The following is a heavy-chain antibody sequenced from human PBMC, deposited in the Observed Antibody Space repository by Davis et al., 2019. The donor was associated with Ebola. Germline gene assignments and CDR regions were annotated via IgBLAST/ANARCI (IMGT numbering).Heavy chain of an antibody. CDR1: GFTFSSYA. D-gene: IGHD3-22*01. Sequence: GESLKISCAASGFTFSSYAMHWVRQAPGKGLEWVAVISYDGSNKYYADSVKGRFTISRDNSKNTLYLQMNSLRAEDTAVYYCARDQDYYDSSGYAQHLFDYWGQGTLVTVSS. CDR3: ARDQDYYDSSGYAQHLFDY. CDR2: ISYDGSNK. V-gene: IGHV3-30-3*01. J-gene: IGHJ4*02.